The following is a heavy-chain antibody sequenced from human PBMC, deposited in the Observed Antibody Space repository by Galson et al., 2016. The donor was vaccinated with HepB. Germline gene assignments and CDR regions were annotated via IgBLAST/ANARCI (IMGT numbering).Heavy chain of an antibody. Sequence: VRQGPGKGLEWVSLISWDATTIHYADSVKGRFTISRDNNENSLYLQMNDLREDDTALYYCAKGAYTNDGNYYDYYAFDFWGQGTMVTVSS. CDR2: ISWDATTI. D-gene: IGHD3-22*01. V-gene: IGHV3-43*01. CDR3: AKGAYTNDGNYYDYYAFDF. J-gene: IGHJ3*01.